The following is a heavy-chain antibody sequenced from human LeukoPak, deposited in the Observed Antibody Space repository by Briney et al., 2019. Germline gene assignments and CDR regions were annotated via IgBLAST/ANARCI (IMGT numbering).Heavy chain of an antibody. CDR2: IYTSGST. J-gene: IGHJ5*02. CDR3: ARAGYSSSSTGLS. D-gene: IGHD6-13*01. CDR1: GGSISSGSYY. V-gene: IGHV4-61*02. Sequence: SQTLSPTCTVSGGSISSGSYYWSWIRQPAGKGLEWIGRIYTSGSTNYNPSLKSRVTISVDTSKNQCSLKLSSVTAADTAVYYCARAGYSSSSTGLSWGQGTLVTVSS.